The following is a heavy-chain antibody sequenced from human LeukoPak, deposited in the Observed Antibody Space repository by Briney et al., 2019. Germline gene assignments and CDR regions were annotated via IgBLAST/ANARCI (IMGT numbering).Heavy chain of an antibody. Sequence: GESLKISCKGSGYSFTSYWIGWVRPMPGKGLEWMGIIYPGDSDTRYSPSFQGQVTISADKSISTAYLQWSSLKASDTAMYYCATAYSSGWYHDAFDIWGQGTMVTVSS. V-gene: IGHV5-51*01. CDR3: ATAYSSGWYHDAFDI. D-gene: IGHD6-19*01. CDR1: GYSFTSYW. J-gene: IGHJ3*02. CDR2: IYPGDSDT.